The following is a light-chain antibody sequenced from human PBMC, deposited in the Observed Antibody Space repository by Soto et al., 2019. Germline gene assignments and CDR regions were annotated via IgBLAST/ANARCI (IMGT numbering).Light chain of an antibody. J-gene: IGKJ1*01. CDR2: RAS. CDR1: QSINNW. V-gene: IGKV1-5*03. CDR3: QQYSSAST. Sequence: DIQMNQSPSTLSASVGDRVTITCRASQSINNWLAWYQQKPGKAPKLLIYRASSLENGVPSRFSGRGSGTEFIFTITSLQPDDFATYYCQQYSSASTFGQGTKVEI.